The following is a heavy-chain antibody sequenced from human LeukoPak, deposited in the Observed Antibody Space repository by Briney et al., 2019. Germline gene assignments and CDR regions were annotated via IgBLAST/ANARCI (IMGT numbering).Heavy chain of an antibody. Sequence: KGLEWVSLISWDGGSTYYADSVKGRFTISRDNSKNSLYLQMNSLRTEDTALYYCAKDIWYYDFWSGPDYLGQGTLVTVSS. D-gene: IGHD3-3*01. V-gene: IGHV3-43*01. CDR2: ISWDGGST. CDR3: AKDIWYYDFWSGPDY. J-gene: IGHJ4*02.